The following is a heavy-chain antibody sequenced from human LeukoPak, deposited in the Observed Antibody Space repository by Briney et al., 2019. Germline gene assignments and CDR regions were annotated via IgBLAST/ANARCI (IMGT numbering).Heavy chain of an antibody. CDR2: SSAYNGNT. D-gene: IGHD3-16*02. J-gene: IGHJ4*02. CDR3: AREMETVTFGGVIVRGYFDY. Sequence: ASVKVSCKASGHTFTSYGISWVRQAPGQGLEWMGWSSAYNGNTNYAQKLQVRVTMTTDTSTSTAYMELRSLRSDDTAVYYCAREMETVTFGGVIVRGYFDYWGQGTLVTVSS. V-gene: IGHV1-18*01. CDR1: GHTFTSYG.